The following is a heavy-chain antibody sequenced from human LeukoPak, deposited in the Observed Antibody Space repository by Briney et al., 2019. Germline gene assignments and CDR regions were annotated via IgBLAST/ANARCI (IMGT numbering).Heavy chain of an antibody. V-gene: IGHV1-8*01. D-gene: IGHD6-19*01. Sequence: ASVKVSCKASGYTFTSYDINWVRQATGQGLEWMGWMNPNSGNTGYAHKFQGRVTMTRHTSISTAYMELSSLRSEDTAVYYCASYAQWLDAFDIWGQGTMVTVSS. CDR1: GYTFTSYD. CDR2: MNPNSGNT. CDR3: ASYAQWLDAFDI. J-gene: IGHJ3*02.